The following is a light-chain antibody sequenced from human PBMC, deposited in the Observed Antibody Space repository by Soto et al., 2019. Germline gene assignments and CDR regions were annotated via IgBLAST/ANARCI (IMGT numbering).Light chain of an antibody. CDR2: DVS. V-gene: IGLV2-14*01. CDR1: SSDVGTYNY. CDR3: SSHTGSTVV. J-gene: IGLJ2*01. Sequence: QSALTQPASVSGSPGQSITISCTGTSSDVGTYNYVSWYQQHPGKAPKLMIYDVSNRPSGVSNRFSGSKSGNTASLTISGLQAEGEADYYCSSHTGSTVVFGGGTKLTVL.